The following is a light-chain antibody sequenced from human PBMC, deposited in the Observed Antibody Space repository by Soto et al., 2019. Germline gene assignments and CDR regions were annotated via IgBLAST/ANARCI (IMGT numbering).Light chain of an antibody. CDR1: NSDVGGYHY. J-gene: IGLJ2*01. Sequence: QSVLTQPASVSGSPGQSITISCTGSNSDVGGYHYVSWYQQYPGRAPKLIIYEVNNRPSGVSDRFSGSKSGNTASLTISGLQAEDEADYYCCTYTSSSTSVVFGGGTKVTVL. CDR2: EVN. V-gene: IGLV2-14*01. CDR3: CTYTSSSTSVV.